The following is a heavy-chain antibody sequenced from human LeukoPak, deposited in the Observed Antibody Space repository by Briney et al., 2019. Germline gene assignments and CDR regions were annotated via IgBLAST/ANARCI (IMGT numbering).Heavy chain of an antibody. J-gene: IGHJ3*02. D-gene: IGHD3-22*01. Sequence: GRSLRLSCAASGFTFDDYAMPWVRQAPGKGLGWVSGISWNSGSIGYADSVKGRFTISRDNAKNSLYLQMNSLRAEDTALYYCAKDYYYDSSASGAFDIWGQGTMVTVSS. V-gene: IGHV3-9*01. CDR2: ISWNSGSI. CDR3: AKDYYYDSSASGAFDI. CDR1: GFTFDDYA.